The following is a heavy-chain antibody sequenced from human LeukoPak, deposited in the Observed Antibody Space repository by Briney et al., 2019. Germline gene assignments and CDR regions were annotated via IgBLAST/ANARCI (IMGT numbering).Heavy chain of an antibody. D-gene: IGHD5-12*01. V-gene: IGHV4-61*01. CDR2: IYYSGST. Sequence: SETLSLTCTVSGGSVSSGSYYWSWIRQPPGKGLEWIGYIYYSGSTNYNPSLKSRVTISVDTSKNQFSLKLSSVTAADTAVYYCARDRAMIKDAFDIWGQGTMVTVSS. CDR3: ARDRAMIKDAFDI. CDR1: GGSVSSGSYY. J-gene: IGHJ3*02.